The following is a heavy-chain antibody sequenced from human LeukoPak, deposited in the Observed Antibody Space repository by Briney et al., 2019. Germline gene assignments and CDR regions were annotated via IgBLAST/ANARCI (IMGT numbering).Heavy chain of an antibody. Sequence: ASVKVSCKASGYTFTSYDINWVRQAPGQGLEWMGWMNPNSGNTVYAQKFQGRVTITRNTSISTAYMELSSLRSEDTAVYYCARGCSSTSCFSMVDPWGQGTLVTVSS. CDR2: MNPNSGNT. CDR3: ARGCSSTSCFSMVDP. V-gene: IGHV1-8*03. CDR1: GYTFTSYD. D-gene: IGHD2-2*01. J-gene: IGHJ5*02.